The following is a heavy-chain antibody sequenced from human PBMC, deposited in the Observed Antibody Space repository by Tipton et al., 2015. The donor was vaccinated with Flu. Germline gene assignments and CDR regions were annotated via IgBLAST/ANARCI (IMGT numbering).Heavy chain of an antibody. Sequence: QLVQSGAEVKKPGASVKVSCKASGYTFTSYGISWVRQAPGQGLEWMGWISAYNGNTNYAQKLQGRVTMTTDTSTSTAYMELSSLRSEDTAVYYCARDEGICGGDCSRTPAEYFQHWGQGTLVTVSS. CDR2: ISAYNGNT. CDR3: ARDEGICGGDCSRTPAEYFQH. V-gene: IGHV1-18*04. J-gene: IGHJ1*01. D-gene: IGHD2-21*01. CDR1: GYTFTSYG.